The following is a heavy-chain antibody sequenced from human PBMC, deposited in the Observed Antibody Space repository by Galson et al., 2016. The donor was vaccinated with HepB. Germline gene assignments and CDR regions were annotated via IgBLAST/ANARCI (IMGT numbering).Heavy chain of an antibody. CDR3: AIIWDASGWFDY. D-gene: IGHD6-19*01. CDR1: GFIFSDYG. J-gene: IGHJ4*02. Sequence: SLRLSCATSGFIFSDYGMHWVRQAPGKGLEWVAVVSSNGNNKYYAESLRGRFTISRDNSKNTLSLEIVGLRPEDTAVYYCAIIWDASGWFDYWGQGTVVTVSS. V-gene: IGHV3-30*03. CDR2: VSSNGNNK.